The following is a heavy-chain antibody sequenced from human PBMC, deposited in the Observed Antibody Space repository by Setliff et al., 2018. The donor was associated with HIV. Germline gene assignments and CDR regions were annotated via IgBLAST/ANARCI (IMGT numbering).Heavy chain of an antibody. Sequence: SETLSLTCTVSGGSVSSNDYYWAWIRQPPGKGLEWIGNILYGGTTFYNQSLNGRVTISVDTSRNQFSLRLTSVTAADTAIYYCARGNRNYYDSSGTVFDYWGQGTLVTVSS. CDR1: GGSVSSNDYY. D-gene: IGHD3-22*01. J-gene: IGHJ4*02. CDR3: ARGNRNYYDSSGTVFDY. CDR2: ILYGGTT. V-gene: IGHV4-39*07.